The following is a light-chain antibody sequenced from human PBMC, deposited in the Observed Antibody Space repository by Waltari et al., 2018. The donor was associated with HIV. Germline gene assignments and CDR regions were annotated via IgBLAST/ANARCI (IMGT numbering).Light chain of an antibody. J-gene: IGKJ4*01. CDR2: LGS. V-gene: IGKV2-28*01. CDR1: QNLLDSHGYNY. CDR3: MQGLQTPQVT. Sequence: DIVMTQSPLSLPVTPGEPASISCRSSQNLLDSHGYNYLDWYLQRPGKSPQLLIYLGSNRTSVVPDRFSGGGSGTDFTLKISRVEADDVGVYYCMQGLQTPQVTFGGGTKVEIK.